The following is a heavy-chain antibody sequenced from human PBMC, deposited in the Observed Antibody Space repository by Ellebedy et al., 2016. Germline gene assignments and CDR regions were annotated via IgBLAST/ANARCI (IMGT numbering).Heavy chain of an antibody. J-gene: IGHJ4*02. CDR3: RQGHYADY. CDR1: GLNFDTFF. CDR2: INAHSDDT. Sequence: GGSLRLSXVVSGLNFDTFFMSWVRQAPGKGLEWVSTINAHSDDTRLTDSVKGRFTVSRDNPRKTVYLRMYNLRAEDTARYYCRQGHYADYWGQGTLVTVSS. V-gene: IGHV3-23*01.